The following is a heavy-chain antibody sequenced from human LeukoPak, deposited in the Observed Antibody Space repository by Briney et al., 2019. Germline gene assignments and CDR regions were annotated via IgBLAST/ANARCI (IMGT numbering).Heavy chain of an antibody. D-gene: IGHD5-12*01. V-gene: IGHV3-30-3*01. Sequence: GRSLILSCAASGFTLSSYAMHWVRQAPGKGLEWVAAISYDGSNKYYADSVKGRFTISRDNSKNTLYLQMNSLRAEDTAVYYCARDLGMVATETFDYWGQGTLVTVSS. CDR2: ISYDGSNK. CDR3: ARDLGMVATETFDY. J-gene: IGHJ4*02. CDR1: GFTLSSYA.